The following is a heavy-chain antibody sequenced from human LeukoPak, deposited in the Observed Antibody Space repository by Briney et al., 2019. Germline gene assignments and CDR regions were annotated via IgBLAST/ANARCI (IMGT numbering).Heavy chain of an antibody. CDR3: SRVGGGISLAAAGTGWFDP. D-gene: IGHD6-13*01. J-gene: IGHJ5*02. CDR2: IKQDGSEK. Sequence: GGSLRLSCAASGFTFSSYWMSWVRQAPGKGLEWVANIKQDGSEKYYVDSVKGRFTISRDNAKNSLYLQMNSLRAEDTTVYNRSRVGGGISLAAAGTGWFDPWGQGTLVTVSS. V-gene: IGHV3-7*01. CDR1: GFTFSSYW.